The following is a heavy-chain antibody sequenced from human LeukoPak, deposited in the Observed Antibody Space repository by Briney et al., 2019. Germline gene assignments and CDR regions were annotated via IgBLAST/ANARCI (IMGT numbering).Heavy chain of an antibody. CDR3: ARVPHCTSTSCYIPDY. D-gene: IGHD2-2*01. J-gene: IGHJ4*02. Sequence: ASVTVSCKASGYTFTSYYMHWVRQAPGQGLEWMGWINPNSGGTNYAQKFQGRVTMTRDMSISTVYMGLSRLRSDDTAVYYCARVPHCTSTSCYIPDYWGQGTLVTVSS. CDR1: GYTFTSYY. CDR2: INPNSGGT. V-gene: IGHV1-2*02.